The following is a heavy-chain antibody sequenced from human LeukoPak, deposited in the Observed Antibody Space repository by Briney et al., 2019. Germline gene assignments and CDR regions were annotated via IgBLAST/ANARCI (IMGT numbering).Heavy chain of an antibody. J-gene: IGHJ5*02. CDR2: IYYSGST. V-gene: IGHV4-59*08. CDR3: ARHTITIFGVGQNWFDP. Sequence: SETLSLTCTVSGGSISSYYWSWIRQPPGKGLEWIGYIYYSGSTNYNPSLESRVTISVDTSKNQFSLKLSSVTAADTAVYYCARHTITIFGVGQNWFDPWGQGTLVTVSS. D-gene: IGHD3-3*01. CDR1: GGSISSYY.